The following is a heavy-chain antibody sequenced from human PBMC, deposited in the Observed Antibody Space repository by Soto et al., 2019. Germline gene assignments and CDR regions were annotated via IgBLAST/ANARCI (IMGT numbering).Heavy chain of an antibody. CDR2: TFYRSQWFN. CDR3: ARVPGQGYSSVKYYFYGMDV. V-gene: IGHV6-1*01. CDR1: GDSVSSNSAD. D-gene: IGHD6-19*01. J-gene: IGHJ6*02. Sequence: SQTLSLTCAISGDSVSSNSADWHWIRQSPSRGLEWLGRTFYRSQWFNDYAVSVKTRIAINPDTSKNQFSLHLNSVTPDDTAVYYCARVPGQGYSSVKYYFYGMDVWGQGTSVTVSS.